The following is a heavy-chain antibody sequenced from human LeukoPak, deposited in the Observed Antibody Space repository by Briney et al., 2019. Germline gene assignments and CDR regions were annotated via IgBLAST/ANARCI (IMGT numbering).Heavy chain of an antibody. CDR1: GYTFTGYY. CDR2: INPNSGGT. V-gene: IGHV1-2*02. J-gene: IGHJ6*03. Sequence: ASVKVSCKASGYTFTGYYMHWVRQAPGQGLEWMGWINPNSGGTNYAQKFQGRVTMTRDTSISTAYMELSRLRSDDTAVYYCARANTNYYYYMDVWGKGTTVTVSS. CDR3: ARANTNYYYYMDV. D-gene: IGHD2-2*01.